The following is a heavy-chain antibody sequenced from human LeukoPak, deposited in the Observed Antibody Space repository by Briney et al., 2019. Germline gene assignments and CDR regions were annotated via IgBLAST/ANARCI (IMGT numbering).Heavy chain of an antibody. D-gene: IGHD3-22*01. CDR1: GFTFSSYA. CDR3: AKDGPPKHYYDSSGYYYDSFFDY. CDR2: ISYDGSNK. Sequence: GGSLRLSCAASGFTFSSYAMHWVRQAPGKGLEWVAVISYDGSNKYYADSVKGRFTISRDNSKNTLYLQMNSLRAEDTAVYYCAKDGPPKHYYDSSGYYYDSFFDYWGQGTLVTVSS. J-gene: IGHJ4*02. V-gene: IGHV3-30*04.